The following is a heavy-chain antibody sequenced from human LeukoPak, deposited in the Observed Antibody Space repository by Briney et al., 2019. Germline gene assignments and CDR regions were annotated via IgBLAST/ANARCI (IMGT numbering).Heavy chain of an antibody. CDR2: IWYDGSNK. CDR1: GFTFSSYG. D-gene: IGHD2-2*01. CDR3: AGGVPAYYYYGMDV. Sequence: GRSLRLSCAASGFTFSSYGMHWVRQAPGKGLEWVAVIWYDGSNKYYADSVKGRFTTSRDNSKNTLYLQMNSLRAEDTAVYYCAGGVPAYYYYGMDVWGQGTTVTVSS. V-gene: IGHV3-33*01. J-gene: IGHJ6*02.